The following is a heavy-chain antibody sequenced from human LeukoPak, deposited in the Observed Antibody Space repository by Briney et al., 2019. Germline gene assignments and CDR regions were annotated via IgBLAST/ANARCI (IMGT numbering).Heavy chain of an antibody. CDR2: ISSSSSYI. V-gene: IGHV3-21*01. CDR1: GFTFSSYS. CDR3: ARPKYSSSWYSRRGYYYYGMDV. Sequence: KHGGSLRLSCAASGFTFSSYSMNWVRQAPGKGLEWVSSISSSSSYIYYADSVKGRFTISRDNAKNSLYLQMNSLRAEDTAVYYCARPKYSSSWYSRRGYYYYGMDVWGQGTTVTVSS. J-gene: IGHJ6*02. D-gene: IGHD6-13*01.